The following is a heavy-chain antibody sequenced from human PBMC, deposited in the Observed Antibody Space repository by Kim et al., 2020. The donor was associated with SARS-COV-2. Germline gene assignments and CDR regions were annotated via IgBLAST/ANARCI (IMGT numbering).Heavy chain of an antibody. CDR1: GFSISPYW. CDR3: VRGLYTHSGG. J-gene: IGHJ4*02. CDR2: IKGDGSDK. D-gene: IGHD1-26*01. Sequence: GGSLRLSCVASGFSISPYWMNWVRQAPGKGLEWVANIKGDGSDKSYVDSVKGRFATSRDNARNSLYLQMNSLRVEDTAVYYCVRGLYTHSGGWGRGTLVT. V-gene: IGHV3-7*01.